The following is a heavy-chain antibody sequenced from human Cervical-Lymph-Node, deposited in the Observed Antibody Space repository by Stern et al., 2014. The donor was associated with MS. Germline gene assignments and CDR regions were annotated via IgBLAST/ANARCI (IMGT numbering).Heavy chain of an antibody. Sequence: QLVQSGGGLVKPGGSLRLSCAASGFTFSADFMTWIRQAPGKGLEWVSYISSSGSTVPYADSVKGRFTISRDNANNSLSLQMNSLRAEDTAVYYCASEKCTSASCYLSWGQGALVTVSS. CDR3: ASEKCTSASCYLS. CDR1: GFTFSADF. D-gene: IGHD2-2*01. J-gene: IGHJ4*02. CDR2: ISSSGSTV. V-gene: IGHV3-11*01.